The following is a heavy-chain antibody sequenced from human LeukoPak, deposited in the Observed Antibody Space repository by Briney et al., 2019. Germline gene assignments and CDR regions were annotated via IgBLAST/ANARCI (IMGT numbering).Heavy chain of an antibody. CDR3: AKDLGDFWSGYFGY. Sequence: PGGSLRLSCAASGFTFSSYAMSWVRQAPGKGLEWVSAISGSGDSTYYADSVKGRFTISRKNTLYLQMNSLRAEDTAVYYCAKDLGDFWSGYFGYWGQGTLVTVSS. CDR2: ISGSGDST. CDR1: GFTFSSYA. V-gene: IGHV3-23*01. J-gene: IGHJ4*02. D-gene: IGHD3-3*01.